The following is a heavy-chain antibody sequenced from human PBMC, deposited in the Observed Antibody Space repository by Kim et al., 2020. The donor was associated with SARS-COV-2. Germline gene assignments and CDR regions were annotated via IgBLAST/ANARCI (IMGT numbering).Heavy chain of an antibody. CDR2: INHSGST. V-gene: IGHV4-34*01. Sequence: SETLSLTCAVYGGSFSGYYWSWIRQPPGKGLEWIGEINHSGSTNYNPSLKSRVTISVDTSKNQFSLKLSSVTAADTAVYYCARGRKTMIVVPNGMDVWGQGTTVTVSS. CDR1: GGSFSGYY. D-gene: IGHD3-22*01. CDR3: ARGRKTMIVVPNGMDV. J-gene: IGHJ6*02.